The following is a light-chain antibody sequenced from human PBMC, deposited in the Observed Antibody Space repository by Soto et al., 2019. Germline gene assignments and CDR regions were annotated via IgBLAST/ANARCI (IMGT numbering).Light chain of an antibody. V-gene: IGKV1-5*01. J-gene: IGKJ1*01. CDR1: QSISTW. CDR3: QQYINYPGT. Sequence: DIQMTQSPSTLSASVGDRVTITCRASQSISTWLAWYQQKPGKAPKLLIYDASSLESGVPSRSGGGGSGKEFTLTLSSLQPDDFAIYYCQQYINYPGTLGQGTKV. CDR2: DAS.